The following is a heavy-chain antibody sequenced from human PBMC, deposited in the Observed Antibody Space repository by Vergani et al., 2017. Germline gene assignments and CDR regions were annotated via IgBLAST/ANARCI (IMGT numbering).Heavy chain of an antibody. Sequence: EVQLVESGGGLVQPGGSLRLSCAASGFTFSSYWMHWVRQAPGKGLVWVSRINSDGSSTSYADSVKGRFTISRDNAKNTLYLQMNSLRAEDTAVYYCATDVPRVCGGDCYSARRGNAFDIWGQGTMVTVSS. D-gene: IGHD2-21*02. CDR3: ATDVPRVCGGDCYSARRGNAFDI. CDR2: INSDGSST. J-gene: IGHJ3*02. V-gene: IGHV3-74*01. CDR1: GFTFSSYW.